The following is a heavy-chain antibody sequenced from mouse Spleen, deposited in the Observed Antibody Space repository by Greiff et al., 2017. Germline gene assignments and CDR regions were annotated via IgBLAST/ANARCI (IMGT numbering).Heavy chain of an antibody. J-gene: IGHJ4*01. V-gene: IGHV2-5*01. CDR1: GFSLTSYG. Sequence: QVQLKESGPGLVQPSQSLSITCTVSGFSLTSYGVHWVRQSPGKGLEWLGVIWRGGSTDYNAAFMSRLSITKDNSKSQVFFKMNSLQADDTAIYYCAKKGYGSSYSSDAMDYWGQGTSVTVSS. CDR2: IWRGGST. D-gene: IGHD1-1*01. CDR3: AKKGYGSSYSSDAMDY.